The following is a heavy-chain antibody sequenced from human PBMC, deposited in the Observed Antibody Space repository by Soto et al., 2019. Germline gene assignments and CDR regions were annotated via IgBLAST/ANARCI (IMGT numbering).Heavy chain of an antibody. CDR2: ISSSGSTI. CDR1: GFTFSSYE. D-gene: IGHD3-3*01. V-gene: IGHV3-48*03. J-gene: IGHJ4*02. Sequence: PGGSLRLSCAASGFTFSSYEMNWVRQAPGKGLEWVSYISSSGSTIYYADSVKGRFTISRDNAKNSLYLQMNSLRAEDTAVYYCAKDSNFWSGYYVAYWGQGTLVTVSS. CDR3: AKDSNFWSGYYVAY.